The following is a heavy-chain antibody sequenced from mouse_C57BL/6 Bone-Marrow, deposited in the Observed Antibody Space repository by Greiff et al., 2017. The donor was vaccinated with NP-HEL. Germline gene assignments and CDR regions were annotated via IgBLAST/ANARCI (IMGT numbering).Heavy chain of an antibody. CDR3: ARWVTTVVAPFAY. CDR1: GYTFTSYG. Sequence: VQVVESGAELARPGASVKLSCKASGYTFTSYGISWVKQRTGQGLEWIGEIYPRSGNTYYNEKFKGKATLTADKSSSTAYMELRSLTSEDSAVYFCARWVTTVVAPFAYWGQGTLVTVSA. CDR2: IYPRSGNT. V-gene: IGHV1-81*01. D-gene: IGHD1-1*01. J-gene: IGHJ3*01.